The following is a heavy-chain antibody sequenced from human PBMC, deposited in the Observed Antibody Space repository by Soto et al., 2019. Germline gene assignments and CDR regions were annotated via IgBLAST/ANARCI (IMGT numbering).Heavy chain of an antibody. Sequence: QVQLVQSGAEVKKPGSSVKVSCKASGGTFSSYAISWVRQAPGQGLEWMGGIIPIFGTANYAQKFQGRVTITPGESTGTAYLELSSLRSEDTAVYYCARLPTVVTPSVSYWGQGTLVTVSS. CDR3: ARLPTVVTPSVSY. CDR1: GGTFSSYA. D-gene: IGHD4-17*01. J-gene: IGHJ4*02. V-gene: IGHV1-69*05. CDR2: IIPIFGTA.